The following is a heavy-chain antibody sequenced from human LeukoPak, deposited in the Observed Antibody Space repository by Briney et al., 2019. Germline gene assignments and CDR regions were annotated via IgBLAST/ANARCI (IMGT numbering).Heavy chain of an antibody. Sequence: SETLSLTCTVSGGSISSYYWSWIRQPPGKGLEWIGYIYYSGSTNYNPSLKSRVTISVDTSKNQFSLKLSSVTAADTAVYYCARGTVTPGVDYWGQGTLVTVSS. V-gene: IGHV4-59*08. CDR3: ARGTVTPGVDY. CDR2: IYYSGST. J-gene: IGHJ4*02. D-gene: IGHD4-17*01. CDR1: GGSISSYY.